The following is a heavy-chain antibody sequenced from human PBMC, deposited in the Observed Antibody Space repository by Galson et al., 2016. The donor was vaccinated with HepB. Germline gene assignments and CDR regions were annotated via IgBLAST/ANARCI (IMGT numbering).Heavy chain of an antibody. Sequence: SLRLSCAASGFSFDDYAMSWVRQAPGKGLEWVASLSGMGGSPHYLDTVKGRFTISRVNSKNTLYLQMQSPRAEDTAVYYCVKCRDKDFWSGYFCGMDVWGQGTTVTVSS. CDR2: LSGMGGSP. CDR3: VKCRDKDFWSGYFCGMDV. CDR1: GFSFDDYA. D-gene: IGHD3-3*01. V-gene: IGHV3-23*01. J-gene: IGHJ6*02.